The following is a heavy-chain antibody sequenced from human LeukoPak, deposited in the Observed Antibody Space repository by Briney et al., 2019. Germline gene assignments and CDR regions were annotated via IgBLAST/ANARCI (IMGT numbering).Heavy chain of an antibody. V-gene: IGHV3-21*01. CDR2: ISSSSSYI. J-gene: IGHJ4*02. CDR3: ARDQLRFLEWLTFDY. D-gene: IGHD3-3*01. Sequence: PGGSLRLSCAASGFTFSSYSMNWVRQAPGKGLEWFSSISSSSSYIYYADSVKGRFTISRDNAKNSLYLQMNSLRAEDTAVYYCARDQLRFLEWLTFDYWGQGTLVTVSS. CDR1: GFTFSSYS.